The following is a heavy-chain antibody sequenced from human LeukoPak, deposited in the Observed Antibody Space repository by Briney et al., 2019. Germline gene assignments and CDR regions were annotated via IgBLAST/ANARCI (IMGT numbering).Heavy chain of an antibody. Sequence: ASVKVSCTASGYTFTNYYIHWVRQAPGQGLEWMGIINPGGGSATYAQKFQGRVTMTSDTSTSTVYMDLISLRSEDTAVYYCARDSGFGYFDFWGQGTLVTVSS. V-gene: IGHV1-46*01. CDR3: ARDSGFGYFDF. CDR1: GYTFTNYY. CDR2: INPGGGSA. D-gene: IGHD1-1*01. J-gene: IGHJ4*02.